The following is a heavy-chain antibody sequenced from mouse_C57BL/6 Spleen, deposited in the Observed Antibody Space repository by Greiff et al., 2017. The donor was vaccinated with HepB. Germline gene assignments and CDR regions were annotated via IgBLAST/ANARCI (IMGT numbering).Heavy chain of an antibody. CDR3: ARGRDFPPYAMDY. CDR1: GYTFTSHW. CDR2: IYPGSGST. V-gene: IGHV1-55*01. J-gene: IGHJ4*01. Sequence: QVQLQQPGAELVKPGASVKMSCKASGYTFTSHWITWVKQRPGQGLEWIGDIYPGSGSTNYNEKFKSKATLTVDTSSSTAYMQLSSLTSEDSAVYYCARGRDFPPYAMDYWGQGTSVTVSS.